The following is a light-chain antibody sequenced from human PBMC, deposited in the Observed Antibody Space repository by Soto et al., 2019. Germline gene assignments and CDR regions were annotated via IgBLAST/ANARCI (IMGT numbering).Light chain of an antibody. J-gene: IGLJ1*01. V-gene: IGLV2-14*01. CDR2: DVS. Sequence: QSAMTQPASVSASPGQSITISCTGTSSDVGGYNYVSWYQQHPGKAPKLMIYDVSNRPSGVSNRFSSSKSGNTASLTISGLQAEDEADYYCSSYTSSSTLYVFGTGTKVTVL. CDR3: SSYTSSSTLYV. CDR1: SSDVGGYNY.